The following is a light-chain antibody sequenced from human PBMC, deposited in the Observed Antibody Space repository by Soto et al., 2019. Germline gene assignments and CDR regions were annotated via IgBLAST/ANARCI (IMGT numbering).Light chain of an antibody. J-gene: IGLJ3*02. Sequence: QSVLTQPRSVSGSPGQSVTISCTGTSSDDGGYNYVSWYQQHPGKAPKLMIYDVSRRPSGVPDRFSGSKSGNTASLTISGLQAEDEADYYCCSYAGNYTWVFGGGTKVTVL. CDR1: SSDDGGYNY. CDR2: DVS. CDR3: CSYAGNYTWV. V-gene: IGLV2-11*01.